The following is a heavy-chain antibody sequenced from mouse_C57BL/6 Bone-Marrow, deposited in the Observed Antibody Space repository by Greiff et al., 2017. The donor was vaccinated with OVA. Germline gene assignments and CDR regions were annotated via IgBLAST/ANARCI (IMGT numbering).Heavy chain of an antibody. CDR3: GSGVYYYGSSFFDN. V-gene: IGHV1-64*01. CDR1: GYTFTSYW. Sequence: QVQLQQPGAELVKPGASVKLSCKASGYTFTSYWMHWVKQSPGQGLEWIGMIHPNSGSTNYNEKFKSKATLTVDKSSSTAYMQLSSLTSEDSAVYDCGSGVYYYGSSFFDNWGQGTTLTVSS. J-gene: IGHJ2*01. D-gene: IGHD1-1*01. CDR2: IHPNSGST.